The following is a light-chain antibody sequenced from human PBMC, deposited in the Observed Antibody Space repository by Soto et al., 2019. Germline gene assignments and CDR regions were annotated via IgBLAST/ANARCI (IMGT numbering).Light chain of an antibody. CDR2: AAS. CDR1: QRISNY. V-gene: IGKV1-39*01. Sequence: DVQMTQSPSSLSASVGDRVTITCRASQRISNYLNWYQQKPGKAPSLLIYAASTLQRGVPSRFSGSGSGTDFTLTISSLQPEDFATYYCLQYNSYLWTFGQGTRWIS. CDR3: LQYNSYLWT. J-gene: IGKJ1*01.